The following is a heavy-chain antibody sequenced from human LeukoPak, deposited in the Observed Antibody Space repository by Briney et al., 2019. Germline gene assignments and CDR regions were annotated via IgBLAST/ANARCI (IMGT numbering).Heavy chain of an antibody. J-gene: IGHJ5*02. D-gene: IGHD2-2*02. CDR2: IDWDDDK. Sequence: TLSLTCTVSGGSINSYYWSWIRQPPGKALEWLALIDWDDDKYYSTSLKTRLTISKDTSKNQVVLTMTNMDPVGTATYYCARSIRIATWFDPWGQGTLVTVSS. V-gene: IGHV2-70*18. CDR1: GGSINSYYW. CDR3: ARSIRIATWFDP.